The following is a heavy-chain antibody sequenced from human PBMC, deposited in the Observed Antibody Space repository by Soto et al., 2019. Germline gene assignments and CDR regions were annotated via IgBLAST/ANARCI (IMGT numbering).Heavy chain of an antibody. CDR1: GVSLTSGNW. J-gene: IGHJ4*02. Sequence: WETLSLTCAVSGVSLTSGNWWTWVRQSPQRGLEYIGEIFHDGTANYYPSFERRVAMSVDTSRNQFSLKLTSVTAADTAVYFCARLVYDTRLNYMYFDFWGPGTLVTVSS. CDR2: IFHDGTA. D-gene: IGHD3-10*01. CDR3: ARLVYDTRLNYMYFDF. V-gene: IGHV4-4*02.